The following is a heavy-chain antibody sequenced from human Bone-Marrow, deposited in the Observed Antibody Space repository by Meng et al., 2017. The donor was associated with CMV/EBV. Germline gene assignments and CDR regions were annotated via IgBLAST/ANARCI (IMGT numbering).Heavy chain of an antibody. CDR2: MNPNSGNT. CDR1: GYTFTSYD. J-gene: IGHJ3*02. V-gene: IGHV1-8*03. CDR3: ARGEWLWNAFDI. Sequence: ASVKVSCKASGYTFTSYDINWVRQATGQGLEWMGWMNPNSGNTGYAQKFQGRVTITRNTSISTAYMELSSLRSEETAGYYCARGEWLWNAFDIWGQGTMVTVSS. D-gene: IGHD3-3*01.